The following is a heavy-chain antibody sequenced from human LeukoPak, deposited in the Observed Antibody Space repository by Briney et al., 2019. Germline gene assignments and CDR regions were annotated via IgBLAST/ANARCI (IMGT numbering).Heavy chain of an antibody. D-gene: IGHD2-2*01. V-gene: IGHV4-34*01. CDR2: INHSGST. CDR1: GGSFSGYY. J-gene: IGHJ6*03. CDR3: ARRRSTSYYYYYMDV. Sequence: SETLSLTCAVYGGSFSGYYWSWIRQPPGKGLEWIGEINHSGSTNYNPSLKSRVTISVDTSKNQFSLKLSSVTAADTAVYYCARRRSTSYYYYYMDVWGKGTTVTISS.